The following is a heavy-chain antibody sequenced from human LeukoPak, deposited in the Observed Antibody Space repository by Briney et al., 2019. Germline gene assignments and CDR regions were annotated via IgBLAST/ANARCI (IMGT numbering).Heavy chain of an antibody. V-gene: IGHV3-23*01. CDR3: AKPEMTTTPGRFDY. J-gene: IGHJ4*02. CDR1: GFTFSSYV. D-gene: IGHD5-24*01. Sequence: GGSLRLSCAASGFTFSSYVMSWVRQAPGKGLEWVSSISGSGGSTDYADSVKGRFTISRGNSKNMLYLQMNSLRAEDTAVYYCAKPEMTTTPGRFDYWGQGTLVTVSS. CDR2: ISGSGGST.